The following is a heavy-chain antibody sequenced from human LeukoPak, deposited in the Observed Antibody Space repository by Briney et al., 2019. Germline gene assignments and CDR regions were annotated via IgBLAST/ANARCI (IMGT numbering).Heavy chain of an antibody. CDR1: GFIFSNYA. J-gene: IGHJ4*02. V-gene: IGHV3-23*01. CDR3: TRRNDFRSGPY. D-gene: IGHD3-3*01. CDR2: VGGSGKT. Sequence: GESLRLSCAASGFIFSNYAMSWVRQAPGKGLEWVSAVGGSGKTYYADSVKGRFTISRDNSKNTLFLQMMGLRVEDTAVYYCTRRNDFRSGPYWGQGTLVTVAS.